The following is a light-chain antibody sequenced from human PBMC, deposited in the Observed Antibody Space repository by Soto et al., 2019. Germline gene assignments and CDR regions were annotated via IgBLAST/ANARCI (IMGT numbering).Light chain of an antibody. V-gene: IGKV3-11*01. J-gene: IGKJ5*01. Sequence: EIVLTQSPGTLSLSPGESATLSCRASQSVSSNSLAWYQQKPGRAPRLLIYDASNRATGIPARFSGSGSGTDFTLTISSLEPEDFAVYYCQQRSNSWTFGQGTRLEIK. CDR2: DAS. CDR1: QSVSSN. CDR3: QQRSNSWT.